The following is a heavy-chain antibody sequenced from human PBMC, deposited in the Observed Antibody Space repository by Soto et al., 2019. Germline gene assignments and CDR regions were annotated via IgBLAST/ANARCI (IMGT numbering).Heavy chain of an antibody. CDR2: ISAYNGNT. D-gene: IGHD2-2*01. V-gene: IGHV1-18*04. CDR3: ATERPPKRQRPYHFDH. Sequence: ASVKVSCKISGSTFTTYGIRCVLQAPAQGLSWMGWISAYNGNTKYAQKLQGRVTMTTDTCTSTAYIKLRSLRSDDTAVYYCATERPPKRQRPYHFDHLAPGNPVPVS. CDR1: GSTFTTYG. J-gene: IGHJ4*02.